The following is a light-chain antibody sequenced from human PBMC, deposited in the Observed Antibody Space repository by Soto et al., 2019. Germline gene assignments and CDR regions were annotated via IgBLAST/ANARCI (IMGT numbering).Light chain of an antibody. Sequence: QAVVTQEPSLTVSPGGTVTLTCGSSTGAVTSGHYPYWFQQKPGQAPRTLVYNTSDKHSWAPARFSGSLLGGKAALTLSGAQPEDEAEYYRLLSYSGARVFGGGTKLTVL. J-gene: IGLJ3*02. CDR3: LLSYSGARV. CDR1: TGAVTSGHY. CDR2: NTS. V-gene: IGLV7-46*01.